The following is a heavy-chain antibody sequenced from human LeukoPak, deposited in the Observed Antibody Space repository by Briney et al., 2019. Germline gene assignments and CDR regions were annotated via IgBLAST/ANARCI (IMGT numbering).Heavy chain of an antibody. D-gene: IGHD3-22*01. J-gene: IGHJ5*02. V-gene: IGHV1-18*01. CDR2: ISAYNGNT. CDR1: GYTFTSYG. Sequence: WVSVKVSCKASGYTFTSYGISWVRQAPGQGLEWMGWISAYNGNTNYAQKLQGRVTMTTDTSTSTAYMELRSLRSDDTAVYYCARDRHYYEPPPGSWGQGTLVTVSS. CDR3: ARDRHYYEPPPGS.